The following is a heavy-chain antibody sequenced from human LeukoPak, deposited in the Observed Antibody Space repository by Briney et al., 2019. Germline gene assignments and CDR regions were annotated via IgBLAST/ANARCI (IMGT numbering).Heavy chain of an antibody. Sequence: PSETLSLTCAVSGGSFSGYYWSWIRQPPGKGLEWIGEINHSGSTNYNPSLKSRVTISVDTSKNQFSLKLSSVTAAFSAVYYCARGLSFQWLAYFDYWGQGTLVTVSS. J-gene: IGHJ4*02. CDR2: INHSGST. D-gene: IGHD6-19*01. V-gene: IGHV4-34*01. CDR1: GGSFSGYY. CDR3: ARGLSFQWLAYFDY.